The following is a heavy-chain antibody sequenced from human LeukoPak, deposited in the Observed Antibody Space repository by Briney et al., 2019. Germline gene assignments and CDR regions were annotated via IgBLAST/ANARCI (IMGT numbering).Heavy chain of an antibody. J-gene: IGHJ4*02. CDR3: ARGCNGAACYGDY. V-gene: IGHV3-74*01. Sequence: PGVSLRLSCAASGFTFSSHWMHWVRQGPGKGLVWVSRINMDGSTTNYADSVKGRFTISRDNAKNTLYLQMNSLRAEDTAVYYCARGCNGAACYGDYWGQGALVTVSS. CDR1: GFTFSSHW. CDR2: INMDGSTT. D-gene: IGHD2-15*01.